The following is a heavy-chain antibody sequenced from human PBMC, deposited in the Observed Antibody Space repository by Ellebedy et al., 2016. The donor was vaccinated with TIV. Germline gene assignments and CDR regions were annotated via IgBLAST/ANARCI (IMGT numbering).Heavy chain of an antibody. Sequence: GGSLRLSXAASGFTFSGYWISWVRQAPGKGLEWVANIKEDGSEKYYVDSVKGRFTISRDNSKNSLYLLMDNLRAEDTAMYYCARDLRHSEDSWGQGTLVTVSS. CDR3: ARDLRHSEDS. J-gene: IGHJ4*02. V-gene: IGHV3-7*01. CDR1: GFTFSGYW. CDR2: IKEDGSEK. D-gene: IGHD3-10*01.